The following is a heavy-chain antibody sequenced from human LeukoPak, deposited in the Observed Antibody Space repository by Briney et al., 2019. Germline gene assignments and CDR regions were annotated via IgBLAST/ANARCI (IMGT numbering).Heavy chain of an antibody. V-gene: IGHV3-66*01. J-gene: IGHJ4*02. CDR3: ASGIRAFDY. CDR1: GFTSSNYW. CDR2: IYSGGST. Sequence: GGSLRLSCDASGFTSSNYWMSWVRQAPGKGLEWVSVIYSGGSTYYADSLKGRFTISRDNSKNTLYLQMNNLRAEDTAVYYCASGIRAFDYWGQGALVTVSS. D-gene: IGHD1-26*01.